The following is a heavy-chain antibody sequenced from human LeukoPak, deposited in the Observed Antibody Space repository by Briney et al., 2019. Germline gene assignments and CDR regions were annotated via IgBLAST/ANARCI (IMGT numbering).Heavy chain of an antibody. V-gene: IGHV4-59*08. J-gene: IGHJ4*02. D-gene: IGHD5-24*01. CDR1: GGSISSYY. CDR3: ASGRGGLQATKPFDY. CDR2: IYYSGST. Sequence: SETLSLTCTVSGGSISSYYWSWIRQPPGKGLEWIGYIYYSGSTNYNPSLKSRVTISVDTSKNQFSLKLSSVTAADTAVYYCASGRGGLQATKPFDYWGQGTLVTVSS.